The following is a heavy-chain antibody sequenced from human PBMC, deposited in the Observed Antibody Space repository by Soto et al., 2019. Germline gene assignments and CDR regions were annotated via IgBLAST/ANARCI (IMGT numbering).Heavy chain of an antibody. Sequence: QVQLVQSGAEVKKPGSSVKVSCKAYGGTFSSYAISWVRQAPGHGLEWMGGIIPIFGTANYAQKFQGRVTITADESTSQAYKELSSLRSEDTAVYYCARDQGQPLAYYYSYGMDVWCQVTTVTVAS. D-gene: IGHD6-13*01. CDR2: IIPIFGTA. CDR3: ARDQGQPLAYYYSYGMDV. J-gene: IGHJ6*02. CDR1: GGTFSSYA. V-gene: IGHV1-69*12.